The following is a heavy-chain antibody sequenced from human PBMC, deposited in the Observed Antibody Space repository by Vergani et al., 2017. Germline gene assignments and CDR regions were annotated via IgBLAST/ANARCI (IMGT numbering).Heavy chain of an antibody. V-gene: IGHV1-69*13. CDR1: GGTFSTYA. CDR2: LIPIFGTT. CDR3: ARDRRYCSGGSCYLDY. D-gene: IGHD2-15*01. Sequence: QVQLVQSGAEVKKPGSSVKVSCKASGGTFSTYAISWVRQAPGQGLEWMGRLIPIFGTTNYAQNFQGRVTITADESTSTAYMELSNLRSEDTAVYYCARDRRYCSGGSCYLDYWGQGTLITVSS. J-gene: IGHJ4*02.